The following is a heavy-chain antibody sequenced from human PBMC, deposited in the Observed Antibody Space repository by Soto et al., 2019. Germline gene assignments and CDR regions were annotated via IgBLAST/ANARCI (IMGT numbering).Heavy chain of an antibody. CDR2: INPTDNRK. J-gene: IGHJ6*02. CDR1: GYTFASYY. Sequence: ASVKVSCKASGYTFASYYIHWVRQAPGQGLEWMGVINPTDNRKTYAQIFQSRVTMTRDTSTSTVYMELRSLRSEDTAIYYCASEAHTYSAMDVWGQATTVTVS. V-gene: IGHV1-46*01. CDR3: ASEAHTYSAMDV.